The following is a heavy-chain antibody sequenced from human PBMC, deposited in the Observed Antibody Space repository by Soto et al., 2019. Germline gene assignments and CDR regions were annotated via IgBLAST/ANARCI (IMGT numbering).Heavy chain of an antibody. V-gene: IGHV3-23*01. J-gene: IGHJ3*02. CDR3: AKATATGGGAFDI. D-gene: IGHD2-8*02. Sequence: GGSLRLSCAASGFICSSYDMSWVRQAPGKGLEWVSTILVDGRTFYVDSVKGRFTISRDSSQNTVYLQMNSLTAGDTALYYCAKATATGGGAFDICGQGTMVTVSS. CDR2: ILVDGRT. CDR1: GFICSSYD.